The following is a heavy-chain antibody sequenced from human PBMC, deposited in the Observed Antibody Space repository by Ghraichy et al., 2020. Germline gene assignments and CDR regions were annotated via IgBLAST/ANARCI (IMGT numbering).Heavy chain of an antibody. CDR2: IYPGDSDT. CDR3: ATFYCSSTSCSNNWFDP. Sequence: GESLNISCKGSGYSFTSYWIGWVRQMPGKGLEWMGIIYPGDSDTRYSPSFQGQVTISADKSISTAYLQWSSLKASDTAMYYCATFYCSSTSCSNNWFDPWGQGTLVTVSS. CDR1: GYSFTSYW. D-gene: IGHD2-2*01. J-gene: IGHJ5*02. V-gene: IGHV5-51*01.